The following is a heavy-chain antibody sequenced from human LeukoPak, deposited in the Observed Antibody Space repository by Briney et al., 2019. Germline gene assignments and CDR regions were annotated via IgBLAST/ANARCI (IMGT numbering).Heavy chain of an antibody. V-gene: IGHV1-69*05. D-gene: IGHD3-22*01. Sequence: SVKVSCKASGGTFSSYAISWVRQAPGQELEWMGGIIPIFGTANYAQKFQGRVTITTDESTSTAYMELSSLRSEDTAVYYCARDRRTYYYDSSGYLDYWGQGTLVTVSS. CDR1: GGTFSSYA. CDR3: ARDRRTYYYDSSGYLDY. CDR2: IIPIFGTA. J-gene: IGHJ4*02.